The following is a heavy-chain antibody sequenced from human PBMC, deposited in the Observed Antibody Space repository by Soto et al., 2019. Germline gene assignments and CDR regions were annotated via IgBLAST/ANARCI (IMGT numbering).Heavy chain of an antibody. CDR2: ISYDGSNK. V-gene: IGHV3-30-3*01. D-gene: IGHD3-22*01. CDR3: AREDYDSSGYYYL. J-gene: IGHJ5*02. CDR1: GFTFSSYA. Sequence: PGGSLRLSCAASGFTFSSYAMHWVRQAPGKGLEWVAVISYDGSNKYYADSVKGRFTISRDNSKNTLYLQMNSLRAEDTAVYYSAREDYDSSGYYYLWGQGTLVTVSS.